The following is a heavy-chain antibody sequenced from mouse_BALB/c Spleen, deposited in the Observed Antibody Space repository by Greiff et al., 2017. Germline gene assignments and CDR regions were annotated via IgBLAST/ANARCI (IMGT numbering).Heavy chain of an antibody. J-gene: IGHJ2*01. Sequence: DVQLVESGGDLVKPGGSLKLSCAASGFTFSSYGMSWVRQTPDKRLEWVATISSGGSYTYYPDSVKGRFTISRDNAKNTLYLQMSSLKSEDTAMYYSAREDGLDYWGQGTTRTVSS. D-gene: IGHD2-3*01. V-gene: IGHV5-6*01. CDR1: GFTFSSYG. CDR2: ISSGGSYT. CDR3: AREDGLDY.